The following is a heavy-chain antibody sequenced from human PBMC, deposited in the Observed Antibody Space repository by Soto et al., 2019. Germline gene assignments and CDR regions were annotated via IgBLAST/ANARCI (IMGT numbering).Heavy chain of an antibody. J-gene: IGHJ4*02. CDR3: AGEHNWNYGDY. CDR2: ISSSSSTI. V-gene: IGHV3-48*01. Sequence: GGSLRLSCAASGFTFSSYSMNWVRQAPGKGLEWVSYISSSSSTIYYADSVKGRFTISRDNAKNSLYLQMSSLRAEDTAVYYCAGEHNWNYGDYWGQGTLVTVSS. D-gene: IGHD1-7*01. CDR1: GFTFSSYS.